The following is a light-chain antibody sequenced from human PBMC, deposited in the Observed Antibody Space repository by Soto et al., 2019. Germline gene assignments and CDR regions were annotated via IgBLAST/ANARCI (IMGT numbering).Light chain of an antibody. Sequence: DIVMTHSPATLSVSPGERATLSCRASQSVSSHLAWYQQKPGQAPRLLIYGTSIRATGIPDRFSGSGSETDFTLTVNRLEPEDFAVYYCQQYESSPITFGQGTRLEIK. J-gene: IGKJ5*01. CDR2: GTS. CDR1: QSVSSH. V-gene: IGKV3D-15*01. CDR3: QQYESSPIT.